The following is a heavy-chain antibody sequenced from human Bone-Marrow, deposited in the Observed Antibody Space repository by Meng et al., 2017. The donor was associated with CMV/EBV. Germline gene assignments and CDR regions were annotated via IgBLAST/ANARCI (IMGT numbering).Heavy chain of an antibody. CDR3: ARDYDRYNGMNI. J-gene: IGHJ6*02. CDR1: GFTFSSYS. Sequence: GESLKISCAASGFTFSSYSMNWVRQAPGKGLEWVAVLSYDGTRKYYGDSVKGRFTISRDNSKNTLYLQMSGLRTDDTAVYFCARDYDRYNGMNIWGQGTTVTVSS. CDR2: LSYDGTRK. D-gene: IGHD3-3*01. V-gene: IGHV3-30*03.